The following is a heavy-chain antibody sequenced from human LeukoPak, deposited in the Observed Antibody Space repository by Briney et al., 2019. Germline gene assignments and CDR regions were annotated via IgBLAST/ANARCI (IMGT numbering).Heavy chain of an antibody. D-gene: IGHD3-10*01. CDR3: SRDRVSLIRGIVVSNSGMDV. V-gene: IGHV6-1*01. CDR2: TYYKSKWYN. Sequence: SQTLSLTCTISGDSVSSNSGTWNWIRQSPSRGLEWLGRTYYKSKWYNDYAFSVKSRISINPDTSTNRFSLRLNSVTPDDTAVYYCSRDRVSLIRGIVVSNSGMDVWGQGTTVIVSS. J-gene: IGHJ6*02. CDR1: GDSVSSNSGT.